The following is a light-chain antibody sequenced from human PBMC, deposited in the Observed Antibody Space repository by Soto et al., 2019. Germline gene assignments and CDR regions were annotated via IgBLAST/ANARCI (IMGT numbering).Light chain of an antibody. CDR3: LQHHSSPWT. CDR2: AAS. J-gene: IGKJ1*01. V-gene: IGKV1-5*01. Sequence: DIQMTQSPSTLSASVGDRVTITCRASQSISSWSAWYQQKPGTAPKRLIYAASSLQSGVPSRFSGSGSGTEFTLTISSLQPEDFATYYCLQHHSSPWTFGQGTKVDI. CDR1: QSISSW.